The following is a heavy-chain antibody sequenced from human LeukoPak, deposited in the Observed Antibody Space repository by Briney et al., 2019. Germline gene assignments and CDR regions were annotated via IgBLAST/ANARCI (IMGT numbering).Heavy chain of an antibody. D-gene: IGHD3-22*01. CDR2: IYHSGST. CDR3: ARLPSGYYDSSGYPIDY. Sequence: PSGTLSLTCAVSGGSISSSNWWSWVRQPPGKGLEWIWEIYHSGSTNYNPSLKNRVTISVDKSKNQFSLKLGSVTAADTAVYYCARLPSGYYDSSGYPIDYSGQGTLVTVSS. CDR1: GGSISSSNW. V-gene: IGHV4-4*02. J-gene: IGHJ4*02.